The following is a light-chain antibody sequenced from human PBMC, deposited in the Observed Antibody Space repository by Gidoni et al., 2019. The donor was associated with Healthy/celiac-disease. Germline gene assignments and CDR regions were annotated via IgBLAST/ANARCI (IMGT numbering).Light chain of an antibody. CDR3: SSYTSSSTLV. CDR1: SSDVGGSNY. Sequence: QSALTQPASVSGSPGQSITISCTGTSSDVGGSNYVSWYQQHPGKAPKLMIYDVSNRPSGVSTRFFGSKSGNTASLTISGLQAEDEADYYCSSYTSSSTLVFGGGTKLTVL. J-gene: IGLJ2*01. CDR2: DVS. V-gene: IGLV2-14*03.